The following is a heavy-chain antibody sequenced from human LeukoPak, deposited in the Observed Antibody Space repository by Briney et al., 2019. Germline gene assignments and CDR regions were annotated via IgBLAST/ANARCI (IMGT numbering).Heavy chain of an antibody. Sequence: NPSETLSLTCTVSGGSISSGDYYWSWICQPPGKGLEWIGYIYYSGSTYYNPSLKSRVTISVDTSKNQFSLKLSSVTAADTAVYYCARDRVGYSYANDAFDIWGQGTLVTVSS. CDR2: IYYSGST. J-gene: IGHJ4*02. CDR1: GGSISSGDYY. V-gene: IGHV4-30-4*01. CDR3: ARDRVGYSYANDAFDI. D-gene: IGHD5-18*01.